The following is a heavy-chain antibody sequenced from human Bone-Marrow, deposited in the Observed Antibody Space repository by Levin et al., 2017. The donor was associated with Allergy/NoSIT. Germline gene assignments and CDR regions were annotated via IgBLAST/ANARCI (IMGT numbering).Heavy chain of an antibody. J-gene: IGHJ4*02. D-gene: IGHD2-2*01. V-gene: IGHV3-13*04. Sequence: PGESLKISCAASGFTFSSYDMHWVRQATGRGLEWVSAIGTAADSYYSGSVKGRFTVSRDNAKNSFYLQMNSLRAGDTAVYYCARVALPGSCTSTSCSDSGYYFDYWGQGTLVTVSS. CDR2: IGTAADS. CDR3: ARVALPGSCTSTSCSDSGYYFDY. CDR1: GFTFSSYD.